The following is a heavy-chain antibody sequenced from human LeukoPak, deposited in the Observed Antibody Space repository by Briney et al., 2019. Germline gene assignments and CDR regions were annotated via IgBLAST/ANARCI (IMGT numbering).Heavy chain of an antibody. Sequence: PSETLSLTCVVSGYSINSGYYWGWIRQPPGKGLKWIGSISHSGSTYYNPSLESRVTISVDTSKNQFSLKLSSVTAADTAVYYCARAGGYSGSYYEFDYWGQGTLVTVSS. CDR1: GYSINSGYY. CDR3: ARAGGYSGSYYEFDY. D-gene: IGHD1-26*01. J-gene: IGHJ4*02. V-gene: IGHV4-38-2*01. CDR2: ISHSGST.